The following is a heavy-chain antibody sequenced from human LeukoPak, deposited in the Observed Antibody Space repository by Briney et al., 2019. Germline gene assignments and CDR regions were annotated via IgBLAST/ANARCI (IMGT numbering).Heavy chain of an antibody. V-gene: IGHV3-30*18. CDR2: ISFDGSNK. CDR1: GFTFSSYG. Sequence: GGSLRLSCAASGFTFSSYGMHWVRQAPGKGLEWVAIISFDGSNKYYADSVQGRFTISRDNSKNTLYLQMNSLRAEDTAVYYCAKDLGGGSGCYDLWGRGTLVTVSS. D-gene: IGHD6-19*01. CDR3: AKDLGGGSGCYDL. J-gene: IGHJ2*01.